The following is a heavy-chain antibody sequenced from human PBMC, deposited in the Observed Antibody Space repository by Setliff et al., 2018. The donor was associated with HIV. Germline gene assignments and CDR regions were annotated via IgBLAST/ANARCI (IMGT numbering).Heavy chain of an antibody. Sequence: SETLSLTCTVSGGSITGYYWSWIRQPPGKGLEWIGWIYYSGNTRYNPSLKSRVTISLDTSKNRFSLQLTSVTAADTAVYYCARAEMATIVAFDIWGQGTMVTVS. J-gene: IGHJ3*02. V-gene: IGHV4-59*01. CDR3: ARAEMATIVAFDI. CDR2: IYYSGNT. CDR1: GGSITGYY. D-gene: IGHD5-12*01.